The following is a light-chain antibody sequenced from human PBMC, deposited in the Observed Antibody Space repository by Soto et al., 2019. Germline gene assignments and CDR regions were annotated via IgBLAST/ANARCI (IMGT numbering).Light chain of an antibody. CDR2: NDN. Sequence: QLVLTQPPSASGTPGQGVAISCFGSSSNMGSNTVNWYQHLPGTAPKLLIYNDNQRPSGVPDRFFGSKSGTSASLAITGLQSEDEADYYCAAWDGSLNHILFGGGTKVTVL. V-gene: IGLV1-44*01. J-gene: IGLJ2*01. CDR3: AAWDGSLNHIL. CDR1: SSNMGSNT.